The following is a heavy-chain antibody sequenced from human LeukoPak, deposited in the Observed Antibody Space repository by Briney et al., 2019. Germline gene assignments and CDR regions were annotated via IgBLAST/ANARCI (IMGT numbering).Heavy chain of an antibody. V-gene: IGHV3-74*03. CDR3: ARAMPHDNWFDP. CDR2: INGDASNT. D-gene: IGHD2-2*01. J-gene: IGHJ5*02. CDR1: GLTFNSYW. Sequence: GGSLRLSCAASGLTFNSYWMHWVRQVAGKGLVWVARINGDASNTTYADSVKGRFTISRDNTKNTLYLQMNSLRVGDTAVYYCARAMPHDNWFDPWGQGSLVTVSS.